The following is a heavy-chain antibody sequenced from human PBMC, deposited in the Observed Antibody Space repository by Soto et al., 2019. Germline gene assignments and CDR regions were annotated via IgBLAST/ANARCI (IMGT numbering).Heavy chain of an antibody. D-gene: IGHD3-22*01. CDR3: ARHDHYYDSSGPSDY. Sequence: QLQLQESGPGLVKPSATLSLTCTVSGGSISSSSYYWGWIRQPPGQGLEWIGSIHYSGSTYYNPSLKSRVTISVDTSKNQFSLKLSAVTDADTAVYYCARHDHYYDSSGPSDYWGQGTLVTVSS. V-gene: IGHV4-39*01. CDR1: GGSISSSSYY. J-gene: IGHJ4*02. CDR2: IHYSGST.